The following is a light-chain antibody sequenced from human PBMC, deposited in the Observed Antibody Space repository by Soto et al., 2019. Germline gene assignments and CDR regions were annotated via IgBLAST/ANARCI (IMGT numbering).Light chain of an antibody. Sequence: QSALTQPASVSGSPGQSITISCTGTSSDVGVYNYVSWYQQHPGKAPKLMIYDVRNRPSGVSNRFSGSKSGNTSSLTISGLQAEDEADYYCSSYTSSSTLDVVFGGGTKVTVL. CDR2: DVR. V-gene: IGLV2-14*01. J-gene: IGLJ2*01. CDR3: SSYTSSSTLDVV. CDR1: SSDVGVYNY.